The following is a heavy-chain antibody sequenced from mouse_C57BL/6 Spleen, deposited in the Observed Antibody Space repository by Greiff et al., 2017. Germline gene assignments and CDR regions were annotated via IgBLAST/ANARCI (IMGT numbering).Heavy chain of an antibody. CDR2: IYPGDGDT. CDR3: ARKGDWYYFDY. J-gene: IGHJ2*01. D-gene: IGHD3-3*01. Sequence: VQRVESGAELVKPGASVKISCKASGYAFSSYWMNWVKQRPGKGLEWIGQIYPGDGDTNYNGKFKGKATLTADKSSSTAYMQLSSLTSEDSAVYFCARKGDWYYFDYWGQGTTLTVSS. CDR1: GYAFSSYW. V-gene: IGHV1-80*01.